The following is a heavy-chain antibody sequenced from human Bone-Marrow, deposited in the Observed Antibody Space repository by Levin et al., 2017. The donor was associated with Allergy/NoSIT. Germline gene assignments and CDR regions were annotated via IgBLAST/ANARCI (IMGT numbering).Heavy chain of an antibody. CDR3: VRGFNSFDI. V-gene: IGHV3-72*01. J-gene: IGHJ3*02. CDR1: GFTFSDYY. D-gene: IGHD1-1*01. CDR2: SRSKAKSYTT. Sequence: GESLKISCAVSGFTFSDYYMDWVRQAPGKGLEWLARSRSKAKSYTTEYAASVKGRFTISRDDSKNLLFLQMNSLKTGDTAVYYCVRGFNSFDIWGQGTRVTISS.